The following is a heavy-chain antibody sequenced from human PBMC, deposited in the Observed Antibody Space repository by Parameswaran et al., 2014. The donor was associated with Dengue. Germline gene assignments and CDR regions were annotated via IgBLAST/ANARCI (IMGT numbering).Heavy chain of an antibody. J-gene: IGHJ4*02. Sequence: GGSLRLSCAASGFTFSSYAMHWVRQAPGKGLEWVAVISYDGSNKYYADSVKGRFTISRDNSKNTLYLQMNSLRAEDTAVYYCARDSLGGGSNWGQGTLVTVSS. CDR3: ARDSLGGGSN. CDR1: GFTFSSYA. CDR2: ISYDGSNK. D-gene: IGHD3-10*01. V-gene: IGHV3-30*04.